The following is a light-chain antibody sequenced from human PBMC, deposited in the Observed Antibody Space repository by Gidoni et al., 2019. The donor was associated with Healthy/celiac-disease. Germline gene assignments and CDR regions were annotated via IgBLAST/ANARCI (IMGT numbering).Light chain of an antibody. CDR1: QSVSSY. J-gene: IGKJ3*01. V-gene: IGKV3-11*01. CDR2: DAS. CDR3: QQRSNWPPF. Sequence: EIVLTQSPATLSLSPGERATLSCRASQSVSSYLAWYQQKPVQAPRLLIYDASNRATGIPARFSGSGSGTDFTLTISSLEPEDFAVYYCQQRSNWPPFFGPGTKVDIK.